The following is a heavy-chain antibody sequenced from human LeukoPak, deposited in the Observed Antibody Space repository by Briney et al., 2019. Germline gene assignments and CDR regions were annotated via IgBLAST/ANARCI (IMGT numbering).Heavy chain of an antibody. D-gene: IGHD3-16*01. CDR3: AREPVSGAEIDY. Sequence: SEALSLTCTVSGGSISSYYWSWIRQPAGKGLEWIGRIYTSGSTNYNPSLKSRVTMSVDTSKNQFSLKLSSVTAADTAVYYCAREPVSGAEIDYWGQGTLVTVSS. J-gene: IGHJ4*02. CDR2: IYTSGST. V-gene: IGHV4-4*07. CDR1: GGSISSYY.